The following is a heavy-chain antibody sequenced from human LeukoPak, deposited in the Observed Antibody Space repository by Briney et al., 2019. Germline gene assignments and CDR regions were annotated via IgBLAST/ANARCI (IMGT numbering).Heavy chain of an antibody. V-gene: IGHV3-21*01. J-gene: IGHJ3*02. CDR2: ISSSSSYI. CDR3: ARSGRGYEDAFDI. CDR1: GLTFSSYT. Sequence: PGGTLRLSCAASGLTFSSYTMNWVRQAPGKGLEWVSSISSSSSYIYYADSVKGRFTISRDNAKNSLYLQMNSLRAEDTAVYYCARSGRGYEDAFDIWGQGTMVIVSS. D-gene: IGHD5-12*01.